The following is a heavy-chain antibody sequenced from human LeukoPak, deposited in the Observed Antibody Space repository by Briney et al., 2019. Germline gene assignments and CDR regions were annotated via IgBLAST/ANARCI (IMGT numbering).Heavy chain of an antibody. CDR3: ARIQYGFYSYKDI. Sequence: PSETLSLTCTVSDDPINGYSWTWIRQPAGKGLEWVGRIHATGSTNYNPSLRSRVSMSIDTPNKQFSLNLTSVTAADTAIYYCARIQYGFYSYKDIWGMGTRVTVSS. CDR1: DDPINGYS. D-gene: IGHD5-24*01. J-gene: IGHJ6*03. CDR2: IHATGST. V-gene: IGHV4-4*07.